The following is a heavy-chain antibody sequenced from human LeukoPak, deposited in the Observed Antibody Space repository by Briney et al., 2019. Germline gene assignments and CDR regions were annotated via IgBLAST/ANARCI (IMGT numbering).Heavy chain of an antibody. Sequence: PGGSLRLSCAASGFTFSSYWMHWVRHAPGKGLVWVSRINSDGSSTSYADSVKGRFTISRDNAKNTLYLQMNSLRAEDTALYYCVGKENYFDYWGQGTLVTVSS. CDR1: GFTFSSYW. V-gene: IGHV3-74*01. J-gene: IGHJ4*02. CDR2: INSDGSST. CDR3: VGKENYFDY.